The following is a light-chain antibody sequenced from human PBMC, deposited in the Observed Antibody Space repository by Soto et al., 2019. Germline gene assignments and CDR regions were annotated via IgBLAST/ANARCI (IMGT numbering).Light chain of an antibody. CDR1: QSVSTSY. CDR3: QQYSKSPPIT. V-gene: IGKV3-20*01. J-gene: IGKJ5*01. CDR2: GAS. Sequence: EIVLTQSPGTLSLSPGERATLSCRASQSVSTSYLAWYQQKPGQAPRLLIYGASNRATGIPDRFSGSGSGTDFTLTISRLEPEDFAVYYCQQYSKSPPITFGQGTRLDIK.